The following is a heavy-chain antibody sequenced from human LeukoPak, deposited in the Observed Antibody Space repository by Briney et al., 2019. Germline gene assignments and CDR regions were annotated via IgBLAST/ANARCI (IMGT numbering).Heavy chain of an antibody. J-gene: IGHJ4*02. CDR1: GFTFSSYS. Sequence: PGGSLRLSCAASGFTFSSYSMNWVRQAPGKGLEWVASIDTTSYTYYTDSVKGRFTISRDNAKISLYLQMNSLRAEDTAVYYCATEGRGVHFDSWGQGTLVTVSS. D-gene: IGHD3-10*01. CDR2: IDTTSYT. CDR3: ATEGRGVHFDS. V-gene: IGHV3-21*01.